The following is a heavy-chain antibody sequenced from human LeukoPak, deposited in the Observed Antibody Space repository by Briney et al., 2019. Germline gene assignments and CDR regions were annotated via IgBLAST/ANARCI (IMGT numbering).Heavy chain of an antibody. J-gene: IGHJ4*02. CDR2: ISSSSSYI. V-gene: IGHV3-21*01. D-gene: IGHD5-18*01. Sequence: GGSLRLSCAASGFTFSSYSMNWVRQAPGKGLEWVSSISSSSSYIYYADSVKGRFTISRDNAKNSLYLQMNSLRAEDTAVYYCARDEYLGYSYGRLFDYWGQGTLVTVSS. CDR1: GFTFSSYS. CDR3: ARDEYLGYSYGRLFDY.